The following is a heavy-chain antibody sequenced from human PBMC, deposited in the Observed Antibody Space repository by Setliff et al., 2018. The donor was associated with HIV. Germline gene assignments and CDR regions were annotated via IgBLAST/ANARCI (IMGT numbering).Heavy chain of an antibody. Sequence: ASVKVSCKASGYNFTSHDINWVRQAPGQGLEWMGWMNPKSGNTGYARKFQGRVTMTRKTSVSTAYMELRSLRSDDTAVYYCARGQYGDELFDYWGQGTLVTVSS. CDR2: MNPKSGNT. V-gene: IGHV1-8*01. CDR3: ARGQYGDELFDY. D-gene: IGHD4-17*01. CDR1: GYNFTSHD. J-gene: IGHJ4*02.